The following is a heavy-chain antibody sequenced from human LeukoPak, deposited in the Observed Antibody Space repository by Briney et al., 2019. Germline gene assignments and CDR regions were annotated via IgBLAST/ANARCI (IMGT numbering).Heavy chain of an antibody. J-gene: IGHJ6*03. CDR3: VTVVRNYGLDSYYYLDV. CDR2: AVPVYATP. Sequence: SVKVSCKASGDTFTTYGLNWVRQAPGQGLEWMGGAVPVYATPNSAQKFQGRVTFTTGESRNTLYMELSSLRSEDTAVYYCVTVVRNYGLDSYYYLDVWGSGTTVTVSS. V-gene: IGHV1-69*05. CDR1: GDTFTTYG. D-gene: IGHD3-10*01.